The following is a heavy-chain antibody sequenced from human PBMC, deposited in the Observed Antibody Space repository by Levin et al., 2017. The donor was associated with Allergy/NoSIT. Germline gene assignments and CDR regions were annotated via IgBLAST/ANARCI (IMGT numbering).Heavy chain of an antibody. J-gene: IGHJ5*02. CDR1: GFTFSNAW. CDR2: IKSKTDGGTT. Sequence: SCAASGFTFSNAWMSWVRQAPGKGLEWVGRIKSKTDGGTTDYAAPVKGRFTISRDDSKNTLYLQMNSLKTEDTAVYYCTTDVGSSWFDPWGQGTLVTVSS. D-gene: IGHD1-26*01. CDR3: TTDVGSSWFDP. V-gene: IGHV3-15*01.